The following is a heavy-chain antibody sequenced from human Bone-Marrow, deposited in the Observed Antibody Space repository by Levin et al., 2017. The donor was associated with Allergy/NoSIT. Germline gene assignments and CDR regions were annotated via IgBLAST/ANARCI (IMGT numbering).Heavy chain of an antibody. Sequence: SQTLSLTCAVYGGSFSGYYWSWIRQPPGKGLEWIGEINHSGSTNYNPSLKSRVTISVDTSKNQFSLKLSSVTAADTAVYYCARVSRRVPAAMRGGWFDPWGQGTLVTVSS. CDR2: INHSGST. CDR1: GGSFSGYY. V-gene: IGHV4-34*01. J-gene: IGHJ5*02. CDR3: ARVSRRVPAAMRGGWFDP. D-gene: IGHD2-2*01.